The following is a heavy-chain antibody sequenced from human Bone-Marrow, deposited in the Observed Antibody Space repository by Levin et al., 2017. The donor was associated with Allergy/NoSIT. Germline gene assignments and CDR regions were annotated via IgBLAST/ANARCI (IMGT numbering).Heavy chain of an antibody. Sequence: SETLSLTCAVSGGSVNTFSYSWSWIRQPPGKGLEWIGYIYNRDNTFYNPSLKSRITISLDGSKNQFSLNVTSVTAADTAVYFCARVGAHNCNRRDAFEVWGPGTMVTVSS. CDR1: GGSVNTFSYS. CDR2: IYNRDNT. J-gene: IGHJ3*01. D-gene: IGHD5-24*01. CDR3: ARVGAHNCNRRDAFEV. V-gene: IGHV4-30-2*01.